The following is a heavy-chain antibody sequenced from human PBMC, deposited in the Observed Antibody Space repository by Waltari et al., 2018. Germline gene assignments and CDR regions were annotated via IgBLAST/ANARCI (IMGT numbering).Heavy chain of an antibody. CDR3: AREEGFRELLYNWYFDL. D-gene: IGHD3-10*01. V-gene: IGHV3-48*04. Sequence: EVQLVESGGGLVQPGGSLRLSCAASGFTFSSYSMNWVRQAPGKGLEWVSYISSSSSTIYYADSVKGRFTISRDNAKNSLYLQMNSLRAEDTAVYYCAREEGFRELLYNWYFDLWGRGTLVTVSS. CDR2: ISSSSSTI. J-gene: IGHJ2*01. CDR1: GFTFSSYS.